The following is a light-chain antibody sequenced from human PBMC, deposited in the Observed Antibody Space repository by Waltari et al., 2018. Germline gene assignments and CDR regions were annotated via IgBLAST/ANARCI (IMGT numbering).Light chain of an antibody. CDR2: EVT. V-gene: IGLV2-18*02. CDR3: GSYRSGGSYL. Sequence: QSALTQPPSVSKSLGQSVTISCTGASSDIGGYNGVSWYRQDSGTAPRLLIYEVTKRPSGVSDRFSGSKSGNTASLTISGLQAEDEADYYCGSYRSGGSYLFGGGTRLTVL. CDR1: SSDIGGYNG. J-gene: IGLJ2*01.